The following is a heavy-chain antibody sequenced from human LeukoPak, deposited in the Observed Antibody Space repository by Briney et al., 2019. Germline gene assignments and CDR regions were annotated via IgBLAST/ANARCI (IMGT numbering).Heavy chain of an antibody. CDR2: MNPRSGNT. CDR3: AKERDDLPTEKYGLDV. V-gene: IGHV1-8*01. Sequence: ASVKVSCKVSGYNFASFDVNWVRQVTGQGLEWMGWMNPRSGNTGFPQKFQGRLTMTRDTSTGTAYMELSSLTSEDTAVYYCAKERDDLPTEKYGLDVWGQGTTVIVSS. D-gene: IGHD5-24*01. CDR1: GYNFASFD. J-gene: IGHJ6*02.